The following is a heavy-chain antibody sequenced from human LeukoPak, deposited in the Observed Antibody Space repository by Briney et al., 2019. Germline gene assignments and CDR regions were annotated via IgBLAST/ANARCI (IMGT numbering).Heavy chain of an antibody. Sequence: ASVKVSCKASGYTLTNYALNWVRQAPGQGLEWMGWISAYNGNTNYAQKLQGRVTMTTDTSTSTAYMELRSLRSDDTAVYYCAREGGYDLGFDYWGQGTLVTVSS. CDR1: GYTLTNYA. D-gene: IGHD5-12*01. V-gene: IGHV1-18*01. J-gene: IGHJ4*02. CDR3: AREGGYDLGFDY. CDR2: ISAYNGNT.